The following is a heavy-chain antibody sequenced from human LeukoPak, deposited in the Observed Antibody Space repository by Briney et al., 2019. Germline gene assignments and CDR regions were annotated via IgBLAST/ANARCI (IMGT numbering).Heavy chain of an antibody. CDR3: ARDLRDSRGSYGSDY. CDR2: IYSGGST. J-gene: IGHJ4*02. CDR1: GFTFSSYW. Sequence: GGSLRLSCAASGFTFSSYWMHWVRQAPGKGLEWVSVIYSGGSTHYADSVKGRFTMSRDNSKNTLYLQMNNLRPEDTAVYFCARDLRDSRGSYGSDYWGQGTLVTISS. V-gene: IGHV3-53*01. D-gene: IGHD1-26*01.